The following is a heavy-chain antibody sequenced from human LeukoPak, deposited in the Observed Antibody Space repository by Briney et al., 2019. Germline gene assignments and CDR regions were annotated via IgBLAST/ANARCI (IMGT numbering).Heavy chain of an antibody. CDR1: GYTFTGYY. D-gene: IGHD3-22*01. CDR3: ARDRYYYDSSGYYFHYYYGMDV. J-gene: IGHJ6*02. V-gene: IGHV1-2*02. CDR2: INPNSGGT. Sequence: ASVKVSCKASGYTFTGYYMHWVRQAPGQGLEWMGWINPNSGGTNYAQKFQGRVTMTRDTSISTAYMELSRLRSDDTAVYYCARDRYYYDSSGYYFHYYYGMDVWGQGTTVTVSS.